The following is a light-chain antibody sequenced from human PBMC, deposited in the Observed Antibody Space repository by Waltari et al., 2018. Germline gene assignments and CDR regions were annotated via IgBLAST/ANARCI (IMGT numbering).Light chain of an antibody. CDR3: QQSYNAPYT. CDR1: QSISNY. V-gene: IGKV1-39*01. CDR2: VAS. Sequence: DIQMTQSPSSLPASVGDRVPITCRSSQSISNYLNWYQHKTGEAPKLLVYVASNLQRGVPSRFSGSGSETDFTLTISSLQLEDFATYYCQQSYNAPYTFGQGTNVEIK. J-gene: IGKJ2*01.